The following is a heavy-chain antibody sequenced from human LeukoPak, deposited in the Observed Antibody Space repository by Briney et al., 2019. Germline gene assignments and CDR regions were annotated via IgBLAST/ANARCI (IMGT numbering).Heavy chain of an antibody. Sequence: GASVKVSCKASGYTFTSNYIHWVRQAPGQGLEWMGIINPTGGSTTYAQKFQGRVTMTRDTFTSTVYMELSSLRSDDTAVYYCARTAARRFDYWGQGTLVTVSS. D-gene: IGHD6-6*01. CDR1: GYTFTSNY. CDR2: INPTGGST. V-gene: IGHV1-46*01. J-gene: IGHJ4*02. CDR3: ARTAARRFDY.